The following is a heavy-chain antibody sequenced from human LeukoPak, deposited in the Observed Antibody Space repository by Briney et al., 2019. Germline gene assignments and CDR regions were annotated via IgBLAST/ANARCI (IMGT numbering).Heavy chain of an antibody. J-gene: IGHJ4*02. D-gene: IGHD6-19*01. CDR2: ISYDGSNK. Sequence: PGRSLRLSCAASGFTFSSYGMHWVRQAPGKGLEWVAVISYDGSNKYYADSVKGRFTISRDNSKNTLYLQMSSLRAEDTAVYYCASNIAVDFDYWGQGTLVTVSS. CDR1: GFTFSSYG. V-gene: IGHV3-30*03. CDR3: ASNIAVDFDY.